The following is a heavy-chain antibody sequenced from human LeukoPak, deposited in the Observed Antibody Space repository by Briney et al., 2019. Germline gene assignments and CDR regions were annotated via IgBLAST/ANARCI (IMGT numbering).Heavy chain of an antibody. V-gene: IGHV1-2*02. D-gene: IGHD2-2*01. CDR2: INPNSGGT. CDR3: ARDLARAVVPAAIQDY. Sequence: ASVKVSCKASGYTFTGYYMHWVRQAPGQGLEWMGWINPNSGGTNYAQKFQGRVTMTRDTSISTAYMELSRLRSDDTAVYYCARDLARAVVPAAIQDYWGQGTLATVSS. J-gene: IGHJ4*02. CDR1: GYTFTGYY.